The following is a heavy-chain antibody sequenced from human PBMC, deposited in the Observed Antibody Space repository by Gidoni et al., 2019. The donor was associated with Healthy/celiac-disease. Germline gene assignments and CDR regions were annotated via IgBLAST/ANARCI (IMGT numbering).Heavy chain of an antibody. CDR3: TSLGVARFDA. D-gene: IGHD3-16*01. CDR1: RDTFIGYD. V-gene: IGHV1-2*06. CDR2: INPNRDGT. J-gene: IGHJ5*02. Sequence: QVQLVQSGDEVKKPGASVKVSCKASRDTFIGYDMHRVEQAPGQGREWMGRINPNRDGTNYAQKFQGRVTMTRDKCTSTAYRELSRLRSDDTAVYYCTSLGVARFDAWGQRPLVTVS.